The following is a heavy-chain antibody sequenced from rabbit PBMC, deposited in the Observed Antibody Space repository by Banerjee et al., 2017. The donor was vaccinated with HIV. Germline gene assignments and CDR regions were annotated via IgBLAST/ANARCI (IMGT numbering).Heavy chain of an antibody. V-gene: IGHV1S45*01. D-gene: IGHD1-1*01. CDR3: ARGLASVIGWNFDL. Sequence: QELLEESGGDLVKPEGTLTLTCTASGFSFSNKYGMCWVRQAPGKGLEWIECIKTSRGTTYYATRAKGRFTIARTSTTTVTLLMTSLTAADTATYFCARGLASVIGWNFDLWGQGTLVTVS. CDR1: GFSFSNKYG. CDR2: IKTSRGTT. J-gene: IGHJ4*01.